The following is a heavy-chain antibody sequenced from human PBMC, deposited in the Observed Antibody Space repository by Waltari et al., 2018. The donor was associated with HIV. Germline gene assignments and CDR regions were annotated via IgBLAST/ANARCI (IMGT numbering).Heavy chain of an antibody. J-gene: IGHJ2*01. CDR2: MSAGGVST. CDR3: ARDLGGYWYFDL. Sequence: EVQLLESGGGLVQHGGSLRLSCAASGFTFSSYAMRWVRQDPGKVRGWLSSMSAGGVSTYYADSVKGRFTISRDNSKNTVYLQMNSLRGEDTAVYYCARDLGGYWYFDLWGRGTLVTVSS. V-gene: IGHV3-23*01. CDR1: GFTFSSYA. D-gene: IGHD3-16*01.